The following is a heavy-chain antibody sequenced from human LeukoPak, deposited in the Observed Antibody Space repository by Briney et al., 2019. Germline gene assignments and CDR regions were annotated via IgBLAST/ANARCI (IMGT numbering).Heavy chain of an antibody. V-gene: IGHV4-39*07. CDR2: IYYSAST. J-gene: IGHJ4*02. CDR3: ARGDGYFFDY. Sequence: PSETLSLTCAVSGGSISSSSYYWGWIRQPPGKGLEWIGSIYYSASTYYNPSLKSRVTISVDTSKKQFSLKLSSVTAADTAVFYCARGDGYFFDYWGQGTLVTVSS. CDR1: GGSISSSSYY. D-gene: IGHD5-24*01.